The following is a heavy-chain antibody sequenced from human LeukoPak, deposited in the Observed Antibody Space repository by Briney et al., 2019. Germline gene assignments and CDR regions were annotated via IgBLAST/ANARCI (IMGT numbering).Heavy chain of an antibody. CDR1: GFTFSSYA. Sequence: GGSLRLSCAASGFTFSSYAMSWVRQAPGKGLEWVSAISGSGGSTYHADSVKGRFTISRDNSKNTLYLQMNSLRAEDTAVYYCAKVLRYCSGGSCRDAFDIWGQGTMVTVSS. CDR2: ISGSGGST. J-gene: IGHJ3*02. V-gene: IGHV3-23*01. CDR3: AKVLRYCSGGSCRDAFDI. D-gene: IGHD2-15*01.